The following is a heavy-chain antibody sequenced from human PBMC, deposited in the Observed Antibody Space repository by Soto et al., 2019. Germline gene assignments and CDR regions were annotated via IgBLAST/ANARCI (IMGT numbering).Heavy chain of an antibody. J-gene: IGHJ6*02. CDR1: GYSFASYG. V-gene: IGHV1-18*01. CDR2: ISGYNGNK. D-gene: IGHD2-2*01. Sequence: GASVKVSCKASGYSFASYGITWVRQAPGQGLEWMGWISGYNGNKKYAQKLQGRVTMTTDTSTSTAYMELSSLRSEDTAVYYCARHDCISTSCYYYYYYSMDVWRQATTVTVSS. CDR3: ARHDCISTSCYYYYYYSMDV.